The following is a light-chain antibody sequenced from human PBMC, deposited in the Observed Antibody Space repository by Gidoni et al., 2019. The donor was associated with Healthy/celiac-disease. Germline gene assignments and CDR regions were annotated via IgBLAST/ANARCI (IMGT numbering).Light chain of an antibody. Sequence: QSALTQPPSVSGSPGQSVTISCTGTSSDVGSYNRVSWYQQPPGTAPKLMTYEVSTRPSGVPDRFSGSKSGNTASLSISGLQAEDEADYYCSLYTSSSTWVFGGGTTLPVL. V-gene: IGLV2-18*01. J-gene: IGLJ3*02. CDR3: SLYTSSSTWV. CDR2: EVS. CDR1: SSDVGSYNR.